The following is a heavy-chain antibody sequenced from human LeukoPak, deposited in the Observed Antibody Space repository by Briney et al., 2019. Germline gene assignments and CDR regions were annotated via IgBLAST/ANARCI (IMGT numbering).Heavy chain of an antibody. CDR3: AKGSTPEGYYFDY. Sequence: PGGSLRLSSAASGFTFSNYAMTWVRQAPGKGLEWASAISGGGRRTYYADSVKGRFTISRDNSKNTLYLQVNSLRAEDTAEYYCAKGSTPEGYYFDYWGQGTLVTVSS. J-gene: IGHJ4*02. D-gene: IGHD2-15*01. CDR2: ISGGGRRT. V-gene: IGHV3-23*01. CDR1: GFTFSNYA.